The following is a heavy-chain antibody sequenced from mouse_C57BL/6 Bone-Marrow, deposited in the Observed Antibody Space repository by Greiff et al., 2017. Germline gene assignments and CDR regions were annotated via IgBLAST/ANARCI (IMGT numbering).Heavy chain of an antibody. Sequence: EVQRVESGGGLVKPGGSLKLSCAASGFTFSSYAMSWVRQTPEKRLEWVAPISGGGSYTYYPDNVQGRFPISRDNAKNNLYLQMSHLKSEDTAMYYCARGGDFDYWGQGTTLTVSS. J-gene: IGHJ2*01. CDR2: ISGGGSYT. CDR1: GFTFSSYA. CDR3: ARGGDFDY. V-gene: IGHV5-4*01.